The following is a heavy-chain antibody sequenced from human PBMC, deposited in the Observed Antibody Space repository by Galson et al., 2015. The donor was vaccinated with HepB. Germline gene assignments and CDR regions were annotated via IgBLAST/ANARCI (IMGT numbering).Heavy chain of an antibody. J-gene: IGHJ5*02. Sequence: SLRLSCAASGFTFSTYWMHWVRQAPGKGLVWVSRINRDGSTTTYADSVKGRFTISRDNAKNTLYLQMNSLGAEDTAAYYCAREVANWFAPWGQGTLVTVSS. V-gene: IGHV3-74*01. CDR1: GFTFSTYW. CDR2: INRDGSTT. CDR3: AREVANWFAP. D-gene: IGHD2-15*01.